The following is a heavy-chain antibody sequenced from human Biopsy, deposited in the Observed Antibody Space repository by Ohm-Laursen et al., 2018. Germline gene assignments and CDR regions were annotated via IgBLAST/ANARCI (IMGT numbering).Heavy chain of an antibody. CDR1: GFTFSGYG. D-gene: IGHD3-10*01. CDR2: IWYDGTDK. J-gene: IGHJ4*02. V-gene: IGHV3-33*01. Sequence: SLRLSCAASGFTFSGYGMHWVRQAPGKGLEWVAVIWYDGTDKFYADSVKGRFTISRDNSKNTLYLHMNSLRAEDTAVYYCASEMMSEAGGFDYWGQGTLVTVSS. CDR3: ASEMMSEAGGFDY.